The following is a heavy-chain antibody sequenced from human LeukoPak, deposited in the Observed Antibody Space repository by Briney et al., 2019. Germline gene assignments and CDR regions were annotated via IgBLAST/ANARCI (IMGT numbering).Heavy chain of an antibody. CDR3: ARDRDSGDYTAAPGDY. D-gene: IGHD4-17*01. J-gene: IGHJ4*02. CDR2: IKQDGRER. V-gene: IGHV3-7*01. CDR1: GFTFRSYW. Sequence: GGSLRLSCEASGFTFRSYWMNWARQAPGKALEWVANIKQDGRERYYVDSVKGRFTISRDSAKNSLYLQMNSLRDEDTAVYYCARDRDSGDYTAAPGDYWGQGTLVTVSS.